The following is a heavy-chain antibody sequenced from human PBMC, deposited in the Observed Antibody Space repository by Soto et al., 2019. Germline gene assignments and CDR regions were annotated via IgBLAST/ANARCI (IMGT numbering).Heavy chain of an antibody. J-gene: IGHJ3*02. CDR3: AKSGYCSSTSCQTWNPPHDAFDI. CDR2: ISGSGGST. Sequence: GGSLRLSCAASGFTFSSYAMSWVRQAPGKGLEWVSAISGSGGSTYYADSVKGRFTISRDNSKNTLYLQMNSLRAEDTAVYYCAKSGYCSSTSCQTWNPPHDAFDIWGQGTMVTVSS. D-gene: IGHD2-2*01. CDR1: GFTFSSYA. V-gene: IGHV3-23*01.